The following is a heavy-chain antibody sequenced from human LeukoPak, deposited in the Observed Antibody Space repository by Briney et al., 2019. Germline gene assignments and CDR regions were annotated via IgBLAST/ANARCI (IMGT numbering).Heavy chain of an antibody. CDR1: EFSVGSNY. Sequence: GGSLRLSCAASEFSVGSNYMTWVRQAPGKGLEWVSLIYSGGSTYCADSVKGRFTISRDNSKNTLYLQMNSLRAEDTAVYYCARGPIIDIVVIPAAADYYHMDVWGKGTTVTVSS. CDR2: IYSGGST. V-gene: IGHV3-66*01. CDR3: ARGPIIDIVVIPAAADYYHMDV. D-gene: IGHD2-2*01. J-gene: IGHJ6*03.